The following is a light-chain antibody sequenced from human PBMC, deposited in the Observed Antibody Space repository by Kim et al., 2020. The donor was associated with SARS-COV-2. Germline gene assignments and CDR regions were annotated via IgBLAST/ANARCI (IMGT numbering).Light chain of an antibody. CDR1: QSVWSSY. CDR3: LQYGNSPRT. J-gene: IGKJ1*01. Sequence: ETVLTQSPGTLSLSPGERATVSCRASQSVWSSYLAWYQQKAGQAPRLLIHGASSRATGIPDRFRGSGSGTDFTLTISRLEPEDFAVYFCLQYGNSPRTFGQGTKVDIK. CDR2: GAS. V-gene: IGKV3-20*01.